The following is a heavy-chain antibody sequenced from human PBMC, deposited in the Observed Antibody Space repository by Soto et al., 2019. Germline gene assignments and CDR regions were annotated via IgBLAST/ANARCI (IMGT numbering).Heavy chain of an antibody. CDR2: YFDSGRN. D-gene: IGHD2-15*01. CDR1: CVPITEYS. J-gene: IGHJ6*02. V-gene: IGHV4-59*12. Sequence: SETLSLTCNVSCVPITEYSWSWVRQSPGKGLEWIGNYFDSGRNMYNPSLKSRVTISVDTSKNLFSLKLSSVTAADTAVYYCARGSKYCSGGSCYAVSVFYYSYGMDVWGQGTTVTV. CDR3: ARGSKYCSGGSCYAVSVFYYSYGMDV.